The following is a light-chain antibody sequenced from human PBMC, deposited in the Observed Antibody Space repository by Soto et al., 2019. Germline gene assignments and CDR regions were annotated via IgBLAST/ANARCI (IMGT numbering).Light chain of an antibody. CDR2: DVS. V-gene: IGLV2-14*03. Sequence: QSALTQPASVSGSPGHSITISCSGTSSDVGGYNYVSWYQQHPGKAPKLMIYDVSNRPSGVSNRFSGSKSGNTASLTISGLQAEDEADYYCSSNISTSTLNVFGTGTKLTVL. J-gene: IGLJ1*01. CDR3: SSNISTSTLNV. CDR1: SSDVGGYNY.